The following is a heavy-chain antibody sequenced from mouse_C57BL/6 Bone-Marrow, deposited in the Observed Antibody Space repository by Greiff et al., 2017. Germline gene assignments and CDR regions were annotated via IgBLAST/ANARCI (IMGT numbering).Heavy chain of an antibody. CDR1: GYTFTSYW. CDR3: ASYYYGCSSFDV. V-gene: IGHV1-55*01. CDR2: IYPGSGST. Sequence: QVQLQQPGAELVKPGASVKMSCKASGYTFTSYWITWVKQRPGQGLEWIGDIYPGSGSTTYNEKFKGKATLTVGTSSSTAYMQLSSLPAKDSAVYYCASYYYGCSSFDVWGTGTTVTVSS. J-gene: IGHJ1*03. D-gene: IGHD1-1*01.